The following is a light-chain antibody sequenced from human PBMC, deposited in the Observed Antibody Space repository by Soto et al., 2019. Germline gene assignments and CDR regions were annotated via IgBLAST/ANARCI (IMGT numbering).Light chain of an antibody. CDR1: QGISSY. CDR3: QQYYSYPRT. J-gene: IGKJ1*01. Sequence: AIRMTQSPSSLSASTGDRVTITCRASQGISSYLAWYQQKPGKAPKLLIYAASTLQSGVPSRFSGSGSGTDFTLPISYLQSEDFATYYCQQYYSYPRTVGQGTKVEIK. V-gene: IGKV1-8*01. CDR2: AAS.